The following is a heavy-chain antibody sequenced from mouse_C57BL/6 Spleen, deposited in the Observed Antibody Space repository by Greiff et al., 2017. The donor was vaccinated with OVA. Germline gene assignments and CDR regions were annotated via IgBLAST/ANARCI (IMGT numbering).Heavy chain of an antibody. J-gene: IGHJ4*01. CDR1: GYTFTDYY. Sequence: VQLQQSGPELVKPGASVKISCKASGYTFTDYYINWVKQRPGQGLEWIGWIFPGSGSTYYNEKFKGKATLTVDKSSSTAYMLLSSLTSEDSAVYFCARGGDYERGYYAMDYWGQGTSVTVSS. D-gene: IGHD2-4*01. V-gene: IGHV1-75*01. CDR3: ARGGDYERGYYAMDY. CDR2: IFPGSGST.